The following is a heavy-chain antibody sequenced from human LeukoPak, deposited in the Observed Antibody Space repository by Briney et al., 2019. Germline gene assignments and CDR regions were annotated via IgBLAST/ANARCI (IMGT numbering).Heavy chain of an antibody. V-gene: IGHV3-74*01. CDR2: ISSDGTNA. CDR1: GFTFSTYW. D-gene: IGHD6-19*01. Sequence: PGGSLRLSCAASGFTFSTYWMHWVRQVPGKGLMWDSRISSDGTNANYADSVKGRFTISRDISKNTLYLQMGSLRPEDMAVYYCARVDSGSACASWGQGILVTVSS. J-gene: IGHJ1*01. CDR3: ARVDSGSACAS.